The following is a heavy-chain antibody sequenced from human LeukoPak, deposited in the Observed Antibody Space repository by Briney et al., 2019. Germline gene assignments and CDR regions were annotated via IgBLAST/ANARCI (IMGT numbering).Heavy chain of an antibody. CDR3: ARVKGSGYGNV. Sequence: GGSLRLSCVASGFTSSNYWMTWVRQAPGKGLEWVANIKPDGSEKTYVDSVKGRFTISRDNAKNSLYLHMNSLRAEDTAVYYCARVKGSGYGNVWGKGTTVTVSS. CDR2: IKPDGSEK. V-gene: IGHV3-7*01. CDR1: GFTSSNYW. J-gene: IGHJ6*04. D-gene: IGHD3-22*01.